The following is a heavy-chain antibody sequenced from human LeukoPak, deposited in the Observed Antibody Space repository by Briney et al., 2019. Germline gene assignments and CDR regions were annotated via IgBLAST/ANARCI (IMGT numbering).Heavy chain of an antibody. J-gene: IGHJ4*02. D-gene: IGHD3-10*01. CDR1: GGSISSSSYY. CDR2: IYYSGST. Sequence: SETLSLTCTVSGGSISSSSYYWGWIRQPPGKGLEWIGSIYYSGSTYYNPSLKSRVTISVDTSKNQFSLKLSSVTAADTAVYYCAREGMDRGFGGNNWGQGTLVTVSS. V-gene: IGHV4-39*02. CDR3: AREGMDRGFGGNN.